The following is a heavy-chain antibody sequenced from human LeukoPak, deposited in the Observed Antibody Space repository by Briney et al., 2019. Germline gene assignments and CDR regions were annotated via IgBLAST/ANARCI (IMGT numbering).Heavy chain of an antibody. Sequence: PGGSLRLSCAASGFTFDDYAMHWVRQAPGKGLEWVSGISWNSGSIGYADSVRGRFTISRDNAKNSLYLQMNSLRAEDTALYYCAKDIMRTYSSGHFDYWGQGTLVTVSS. V-gene: IGHV3-9*01. J-gene: IGHJ4*02. CDR1: GFTFDDYA. D-gene: IGHD6-19*01. CDR2: ISWNSGSI. CDR3: AKDIMRTYSSGHFDY.